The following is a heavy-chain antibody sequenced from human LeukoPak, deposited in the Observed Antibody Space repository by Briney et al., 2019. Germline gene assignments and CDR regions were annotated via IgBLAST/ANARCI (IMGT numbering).Heavy chain of an antibody. D-gene: IGHD3-9*01. Sequence: ASVKVSCKASGGTFSSYAISWVRQAPGQGLEWMGGIIPIFGTANYAQKFQGRVTITADESTSTAYMELSSLRSEDTAVYYCARIRLASYGMDVWGQGTTVTVSS. CDR2: IIPIFGTA. V-gene: IGHV1-69*13. J-gene: IGHJ6*02. CDR3: ARIRLASYGMDV. CDR1: GGTFSSYA.